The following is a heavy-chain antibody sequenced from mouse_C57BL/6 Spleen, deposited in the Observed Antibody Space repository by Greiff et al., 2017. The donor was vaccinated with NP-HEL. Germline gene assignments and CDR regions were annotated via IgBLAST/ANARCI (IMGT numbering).Heavy chain of an antibody. CDR3: ARDRGYYGSSFHSYWYFEV. D-gene: IGHD1-1*01. V-gene: IGHV5-16*01. J-gene: IGHJ1*03. CDR1: VFPFSDSF. CDR2: INYVGSST. Sequence: VLLVASEASFFPPGSSMTLSCTASVFPFSDSFLAFFPPVPVPFLDWVSNINYVGSSTYYLVSLMCRFLISSDNAKNILYLQMSSLKSEDTATYYCARDRGYYGSSFHSYWYFEVWGTGTTVTVSS.